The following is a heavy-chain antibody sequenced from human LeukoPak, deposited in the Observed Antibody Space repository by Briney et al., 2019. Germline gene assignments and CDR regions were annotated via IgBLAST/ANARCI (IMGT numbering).Heavy chain of an antibody. D-gene: IGHD3-22*01. CDR3: AKQGSVVITSDFDY. CDR2: IYSGGST. V-gene: IGHV3-53*05. CDR1: GFTVSSNY. J-gene: IGHJ4*02. Sequence: PGGSLRLSCAASGFTVSSNYMSWVRQAPGKGLEWVSVIYSGGSTYYADSVKGRFTISRDNSKNTLYLQMNSLRAEDTAVYYCAKQGSVVITSDFDYWGQGTLVTVSS.